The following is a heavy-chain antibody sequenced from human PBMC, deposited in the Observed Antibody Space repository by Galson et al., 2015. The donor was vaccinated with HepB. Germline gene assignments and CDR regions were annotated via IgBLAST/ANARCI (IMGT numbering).Heavy chain of an antibody. CDR2: IFHSGTT. J-gene: IGHJ4*02. Sequence: ETLSLTCGVSGYSIGDGDYWGWIRQSPGKGLEWVGTIFHSGTTHYNPSLRSRVTISIDRSNNHLSLRLTSVTAADTAVYYCARDNSLQRFFSWGQGTLVAVSS. CDR3: ARDNSLQRFFS. CDR1: GYSIGDGDY. V-gene: IGHV4-38-2*02. D-gene: IGHD3-3*01.